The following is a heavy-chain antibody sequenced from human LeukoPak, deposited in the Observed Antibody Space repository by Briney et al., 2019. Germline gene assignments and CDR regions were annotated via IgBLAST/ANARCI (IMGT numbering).Heavy chain of an antibody. CDR3: ARRMPGDAFDV. CDR2: INWNGGST. D-gene: IGHD2-2*01. CDR1: GFTFSSYA. J-gene: IGHJ3*01. V-gene: IGHV3-20*04. Sequence: GSLRLSCAASGFTFSSYAMSWVRQAPGKGLEWVCNINWNGGSTSYADSLKGRLTISRDNAKSSLYLQMNSLRAEDTAMYFCARRMPGDAFDVWGQGTMVTVSS.